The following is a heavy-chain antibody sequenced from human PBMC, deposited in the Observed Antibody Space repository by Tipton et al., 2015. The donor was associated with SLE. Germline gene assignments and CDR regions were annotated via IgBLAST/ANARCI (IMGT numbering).Heavy chain of an antibody. CDR2: ISSGSKYI. J-gene: IGHJ4*02. V-gene: IGHV3-21*01. D-gene: IGHD2-15*01. CDR3: VRGASIGYYYFDS. CDR1: GFTFGSYA. Sequence: SLRLSCAASGFTFGSYAMNWVRQAPGKGLEWVSSISSGSKYISYADSVKGRFTISRDEAKNSVYLQMNSLRADDTAVYYCVRGASIGYYYFDSWGLGTLVTVSS.